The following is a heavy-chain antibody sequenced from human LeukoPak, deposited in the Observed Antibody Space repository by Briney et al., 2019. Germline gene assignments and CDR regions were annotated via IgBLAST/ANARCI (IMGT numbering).Heavy chain of an antibody. D-gene: IGHD1-1*01. Sequence: ASVKVSCKASGYTFTSYGISWVRQAPGQGLEWMGWISAYNGNTNYAQKLQGRVTMTTDTSTSTAYMELSSLRSEDTAVYYCARETGTPGFYAFDIWGQGTMVTVSS. CDR2: ISAYNGNT. V-gene: IGHV1-18*01. CDR1: GYTFTSYG. CDR3: ARETGTPGFYAFDI. J-gene: IGHJ3*02.